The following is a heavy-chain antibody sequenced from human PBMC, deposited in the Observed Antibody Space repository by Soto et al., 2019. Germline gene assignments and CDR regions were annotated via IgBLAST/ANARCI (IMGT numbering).Heavy chain of an antibody. CDR3: ATYGDFWSGYYKNDY. J-gene: IGHJ4*02. Sequence: GGSLRLSCAASGFTFSSYAMSWVRQAPGKGLEWVSAISGSGGSTYYADSVKGRFTISRDNSKNTLYLQMNSLRAEDTAVYYCATYGDFWSGYYKNDYWGQGTLVTVSS. CDR1: GFTFSSYA. D-gene: IGHD3-3*01. CDR2: ISGSGGST. V-gene: IGHV3-23*01.